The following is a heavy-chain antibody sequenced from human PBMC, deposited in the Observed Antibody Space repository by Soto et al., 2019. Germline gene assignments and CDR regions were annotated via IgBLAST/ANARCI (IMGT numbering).Heavy chain of an antibody. J-gene: IGHJ4*02. D-gene: IGHD6-6*01. V-gene: IGHV4-39*01. CDR1: GGSISSSSYY. CDR3: ARHLKGAARYGWSPPIGY. CDR2: IYYSGST. Sequence: PSETLSLTCTVSGGSISSSSYYWGWIRQPPGKGLEWIGSIYYSGSTYYNPSLKSRVTISVDTSKNQFSLKLSSVTAADTAVYYCARHLKGAARYGWSPPIGYWGQGTLVTVSS.